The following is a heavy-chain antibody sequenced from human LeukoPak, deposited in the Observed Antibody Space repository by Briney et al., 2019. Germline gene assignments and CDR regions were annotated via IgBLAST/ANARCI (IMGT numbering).Heavy chain of an antibody. CDR3: ARQRDYCSSTSCPLYMDV. Sequence: PGESLKISCKGSGYSFTSYWIGWVRQMPGKGLGSMGIIYPGDSDTRYSPSFQGQVTISADKSISTAYLQWSSLKASDTAMYYCARQRDYCSSTSCPLYMDVWGKGTTVTVSS. V-gene: IGHV5-51*01. CDR1: GYSFTSYW. CDR2: IYPGDSDT. J-gene: IGHJ6*03. D-gene: IGHD2-2*01.